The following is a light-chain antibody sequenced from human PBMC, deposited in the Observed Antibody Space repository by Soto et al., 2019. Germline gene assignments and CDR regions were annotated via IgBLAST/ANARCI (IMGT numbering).Light chain of an antibody. J-gene: IGKJ5*01. CDR3: QLHSTCSPIT. V-gene: IGKV3-11*01. CDR1: QSVSSY. Sequence: EMVLTQSPATLSLSPGERATISCRASQSVSSYLAWYQQKPGQAPRLLIYDVSNIATGIPVRFRGSGSGTEFTLTISSLQPEDFAIYYCQLHSTCSPITSGQGTKLEIK. CDR2: DVS.